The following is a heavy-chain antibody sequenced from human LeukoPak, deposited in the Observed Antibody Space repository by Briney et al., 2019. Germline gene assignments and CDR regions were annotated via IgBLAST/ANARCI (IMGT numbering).Heavy chain of an antibody. Sequence: AAVRVSCKASGYPFDNFGLTWVRQAPGQGLEWMGWISAYNGNTHYAQKFRGRLTMTTDTSTTTAYLELRSLKSDDTAVYYCARDRLGGDLTGESLYWGQGTLVTVSS. CDR3: ARDRLGGDLTGESLY. D-gene: IGHD4-17*01. V-gene: IGHV1-18*01. CDR1: GYPFDNFG. J-gene: IGHJ4*02. CDR2: ISAYNGNT.